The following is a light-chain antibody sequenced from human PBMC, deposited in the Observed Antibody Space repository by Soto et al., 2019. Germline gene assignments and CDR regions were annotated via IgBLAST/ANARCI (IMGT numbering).Light chain of an antibody. V-gene: IGLV2-8*01. CDR2: EVS. CDR1: SSDVGGYNS. J-gene: IGLJ2*01. Sequence: QSVLTQPPSASGSPGQSVTISCTGTSSDVGGYNSVSWYQQHPGKAPKLMIYEVSKRPSGVPDRFSGSKSGNTASLTVSGLQAEAEADYYCSAYAGNNNVIFGGGTKVTVL. CDR3: SAYAGNNNVI.